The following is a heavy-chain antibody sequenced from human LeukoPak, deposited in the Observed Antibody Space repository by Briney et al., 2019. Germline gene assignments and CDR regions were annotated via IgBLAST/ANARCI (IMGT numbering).Heavy chain of an antibody. Sequence: GASVKVSCKASGYTFTSYGISWVRQAPGQGLEWMGWMNPNSGNTGYAQKFRGRVTMTRDTSISTAYMELSRLRSDDTAVYYCAREGDVPAALFDYWGQGTLVTVSS. J-gene: IGHJ4*02. CDR1: GYTFTSYG. CDR2: MNPNSGNT. CDR3: AREGDVPAALFDY. V-gene: IGHV1-8*02. D-gene: IGHD2-2*01.